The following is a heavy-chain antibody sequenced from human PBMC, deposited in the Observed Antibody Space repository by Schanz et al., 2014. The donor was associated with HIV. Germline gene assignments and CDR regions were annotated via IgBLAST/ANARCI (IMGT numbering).Heavy chain of an antibody. J-gene: IGHJ4*02. CDR1: GFSFRTHG. CDR2: ISYDGTKK. Sequence: QVQLVESGGDVVQPEGSLRLSCEASGFSFRTHGMHWVRQTPSKGLEWVAVISYDGTKKYYADSVKGRFTISRDNSKDTLYLQMNSLRVEDTAVYHCVRDQSLWGSGYTYFDHWGQGTQVTVSS. CDR3: VRDQSLWGSGYTYFDH. D-gene: IGHD5-12*01. V-gene: IGHV3-30*03.